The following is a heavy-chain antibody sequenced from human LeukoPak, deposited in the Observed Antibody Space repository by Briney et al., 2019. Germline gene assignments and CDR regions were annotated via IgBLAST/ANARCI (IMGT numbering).Heavy chain of an antibody. CDR2: IYHSGST. D-gene: IGHD6-19*01. CDR3: ARAETYSSGWYDAFFDY. Sequence: PSETLSLTCTVSGYSISSGYYWGWIRQPPGKGLEWIGSIYHSGSTYYNPSLKSRVTISVDTSKNQFSLKLRSVTAADTAVYYCARAETYSSGWYDAFFDYWGQGTLVTVSS. V-gene: IGHV4-38-2*02. J-gene: IGHJ4*02. CDR1: GYSISSGYY.